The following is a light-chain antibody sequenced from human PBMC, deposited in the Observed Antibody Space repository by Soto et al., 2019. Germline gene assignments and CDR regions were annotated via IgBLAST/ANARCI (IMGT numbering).Light chain of an antibody. CDR1: QSVSSY. CDR3: QQRSNWPSGT. J-gene: IGKJ2*01. V-gene: IGKV3-11*01. CDR2: DAS. Sequence: EIVLTQSPATLSLSPGERATLPCRASQSVSSYLAWYQQKPGQAPRLLIYDASNRATGIPARFSGSGSGTDFTLTISSLEPEHFAVYYCQQRSNWPSGTFGQGTKLEIK.